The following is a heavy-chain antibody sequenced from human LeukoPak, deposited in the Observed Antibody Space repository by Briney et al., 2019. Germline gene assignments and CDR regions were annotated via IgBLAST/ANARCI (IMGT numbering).Heavy chain of an antibody. CDR2: IYYSGTT. D-gene: IGHD1-26*01. V-gene: IGHV4-59*08. J-gene: IGHJ4*02. CDR1: GGSINNYY. CDR3: ARQGSHYDY. Sequence: PSETLSLTCTVSGGSINNYYWSWIRQPPGKGLVWIGYIYYSGTTNYNPSLESRVTISVDTSKNQFSLKLSSVTAADTAVYYCARQGSHYDYWGQGTLVTVSS.